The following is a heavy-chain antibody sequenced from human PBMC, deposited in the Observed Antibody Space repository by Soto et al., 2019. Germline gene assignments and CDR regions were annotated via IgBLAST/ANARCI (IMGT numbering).Heavy chain of an antibody. CDR2: IYYSGNT. CDR3: ARTLYSYGPRFDY. CDR1: SASLSSSTYY. D-gene: IGHD5-18*01. V-gene: IGHV4-39*01. Sequence: SETLSLTCSVSSASLSSSTYYWSWIRQPPGRGPEWIGSIYYSGNTYYKPSLKSRVSISIDTSRNQFSLKLTSVTAADTGVYYCARTLYSYGPRFDYWGQGTLVTVSS. J-gene: IGHJ4*02.